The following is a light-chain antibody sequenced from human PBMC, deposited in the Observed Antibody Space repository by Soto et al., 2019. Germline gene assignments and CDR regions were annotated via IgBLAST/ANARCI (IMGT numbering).Light chain of an antibody. CDR1: QSVSSN. Sequence: EIVLTQSPATLSVSPGERATLSCRASQSVSSNLAWYQQKPGQAPRLLIYGASTRATGIPARLSGSGSGTEFTLTISSLQSGDFAVYYCQQYADWPRTFGQGTKVEIK. CDR2: GAS. J-gene: IGKJ1*01. CDR3: QQYADWPRT. V-gene: IGKV3-15*01.